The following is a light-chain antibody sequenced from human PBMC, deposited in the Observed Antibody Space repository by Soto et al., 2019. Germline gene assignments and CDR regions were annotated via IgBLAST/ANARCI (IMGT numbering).Light chain of an antibody. CDR3: QQSYSSPRT. CDR2: GAS. V-gene: IGKV1-39*01. J-gene: IGKJ4*01. Sequence: DIQMTQSPSSLSASVGDRVTIACRASQSISSYLNWYQQKPGKAPRLLIFGASNLQSGVPSTFSGSGSVTDFTLTITSLQPEDFATYFCQQSYSSPRTFGGGTKVEIK. CDR1: QSISSY.